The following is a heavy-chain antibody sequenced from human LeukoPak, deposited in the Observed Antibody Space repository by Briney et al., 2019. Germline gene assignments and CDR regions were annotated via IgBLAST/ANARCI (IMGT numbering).Heavy chain of an antibody. CDR1: GFTFSNAW. CDR2: IKSKTDGGTT. V-gene: IGHV3-15*01. CDR3: TTGYCSGGSCYPDAFDI. J-gene: IGHJ3*02. Sequence: GGSLRLSCAASGFTFSNAWMSWVRQAPGKGLEWVGRIKSKTDGGTTDYAAPVKGRFTISRDDSKNTLYLQMNSLKTEGTAVYYCTTGYCSGGSCYPDAFDIWSQGTMVTVSS. D-gene: IGHD2-15*01.